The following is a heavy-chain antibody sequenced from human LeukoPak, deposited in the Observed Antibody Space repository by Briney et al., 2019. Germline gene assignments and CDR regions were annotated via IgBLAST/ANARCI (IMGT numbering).Heavy chain of an antibody. V-gene: IGHV3-23*01. CDR1: GFTFSDYY. D-gene: IGHD3-3*01. CDR3: AKEEWLLAVYFDY. CDR2: SGSGVST. J-gene: IGHJ4*02. Sequence: GGSLRLSCAASGFTFSDYYMSWIRQAPGKGLEWVSTSGSGVSTYYADSVKGQFTISRDNSKNTLYLQMNSLRAEDTAVYYCAKEEWLLAVYFDYWGQGTLVTVSS.